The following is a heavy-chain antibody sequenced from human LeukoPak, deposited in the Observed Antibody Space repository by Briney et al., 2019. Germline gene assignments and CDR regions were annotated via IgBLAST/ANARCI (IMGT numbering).Heavy chain of an antibody. CDR2: IKRKTDGGTT. CDR3: ARELYSGSYYITGGGGFDH. CDR1: GITFSKVW. D-gene: IGHD3-10*01. Sequence: GGSLRLSCAASGITFSKVWMSWVRQAPGKGLEWVGRIKRKTDGGTTDYAAPVKGRFTISRDNAKNSLYLQMNSLRAEDTAVYYCARELYSGSYYITGGGGFDHWGQGTLVTVSS. J-gene: IGHJ4*02. V-gene: IGHV3-15*01.